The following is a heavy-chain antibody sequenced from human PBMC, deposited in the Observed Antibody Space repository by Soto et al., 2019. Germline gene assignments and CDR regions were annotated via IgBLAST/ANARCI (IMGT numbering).Heavy chain of an antibody. CDR1: GGSISGYY. CDR2: IYYSGST. V-gene: IGHV4-59*08. J-gene: IGHJ4*02. Sequence: SETLSLTCTVSGGSISGYYWSWIRQPPGKGLEWIAYIYYSGSTNSNPSLKSRVTISVDTSKNQFSLKLSSVTAADTAVYYCARELRYFDWYTIDYWGQGTLVTVSS. CDR3: ARELRYFDWYTIDY. D-gene: IGHD3-9*01.